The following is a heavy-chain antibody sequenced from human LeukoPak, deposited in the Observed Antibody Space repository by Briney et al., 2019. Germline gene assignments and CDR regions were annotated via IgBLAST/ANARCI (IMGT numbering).Heavy chain of an antibody. CDR2: IYSSGST. D-gene: IGHD6-13*01. Sequence: SGTLSLTCTVSGGSISSYYWSWIRQPAGKGLEWIGRIYSSGSTNYNPSLKSGVTMSVDTSKNQFSLKLSSVTAADTAVYYCARIESSSYRSFDYWGQGTLVTVSS. CDR3: ARIESSSYRSFDY. J-gene: IGHJ4*02. CDR1: GGSISSYY. V-gene: IGHV4-4*07.